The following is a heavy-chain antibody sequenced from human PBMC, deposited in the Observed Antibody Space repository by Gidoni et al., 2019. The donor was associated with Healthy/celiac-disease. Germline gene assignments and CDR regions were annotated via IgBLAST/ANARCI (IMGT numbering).Heavy chain of an antibody. CDR3: ARVFDDAFDI. J-gene: IGHJ3*02. CDR2: INHSGST. V-gene: IGHV4-34*01. Sequence: QVQLQQWGAGLLKPSETLSLTCAVHGGSFSGYYWSWIRQPPGKGLEWIGEINHSGSTNYNPSLKSRVTISVDTSKNQFSLKLSSVTAADTAVYYCARVFDDAFDIWGQGTMVTVSS. D-gene: IGHD3-3*01. CDR1: GGSFSGYY.